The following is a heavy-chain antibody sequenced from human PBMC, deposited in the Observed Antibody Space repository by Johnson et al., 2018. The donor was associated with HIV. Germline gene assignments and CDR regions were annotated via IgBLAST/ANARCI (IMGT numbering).Heavy chain of an antibody. CDR3: ARGLMGTNRGDLSDAFDI. D-gene: IGHD1/OR15-1a*01. Sequence: VQLVESGGGLVQPGGSLRLSCAASGFTANGNYMSWVRQAPGKGLEWVSVIYSGGSTYYADSVKGRFTISRDNSRNTLYLQMNSLRAEDTAVYYWARGLMGTNRGDLSDAFDIWGQGTMVTVSS. CDR2: IYSGGST. V-gene: IGHV3-66*01. J-gene: IGHJ3*02. CDR1: GFTANGNY.